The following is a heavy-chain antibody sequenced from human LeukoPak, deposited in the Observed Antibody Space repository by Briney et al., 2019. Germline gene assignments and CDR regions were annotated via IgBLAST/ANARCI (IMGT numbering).Heavy chain of an antibody. D-gene: IGHD2/OR15-2a*01. CDR2: VYYSGST. CDR3: AVIPTRLLHDY. J-gene: IGHJ4*02. CDR1: GGSISSYY. Sequence: PSETLSLTCTVSGGSISSYYWNWIRQPPGKGLEWIGYVYYSGSTNYNPSLKSRVTISVDTSKNQFSLKLSSVTAADTAVYYCAVIPTRLLHDYWGQGTLVTVSS. V-gene: IGHV4-59*01.